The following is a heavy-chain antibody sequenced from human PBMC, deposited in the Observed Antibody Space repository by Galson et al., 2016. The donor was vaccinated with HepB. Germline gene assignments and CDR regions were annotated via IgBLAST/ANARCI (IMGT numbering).Heavy chain of an antibody. Sequence: SLRLSCAASGFTFSNYGMHWVRQAPGKGLEWVAVIWYDGSNKYNSDSVKGRFTISRDNAKNSLYLHMNSLRAEDTAFYYCVRDLDYWGQGTLVTVSS. CDR1: GFTFSNYG. CDR3: VRDLDY. J-gene: IGHJ4*02. CDR2: IWYDGSNK. V-gene: IGHV3-33*01.